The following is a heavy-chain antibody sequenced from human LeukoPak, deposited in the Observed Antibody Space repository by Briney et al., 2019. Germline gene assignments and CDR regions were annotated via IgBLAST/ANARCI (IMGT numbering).Heavy chain of an antibody. Sequence: GESLKISCKGSGYSINNYWIGWVRQMPGKGLEWMGIIYPADSDIRYSPSFQGQVTISADKSISTAYLQWSSLKASDTAMYYCARQEYCSGGSCYTWFDPWGQGALVTVSS. D-gene: IGHD2-15*01. J-gene: IGHJ5*02. CDR1: GYSINNYW. CDR3: ARQEYCSGGSCYTWFDP. V-gene: IGHV5-51*01. CDR2: IYPADSDI.